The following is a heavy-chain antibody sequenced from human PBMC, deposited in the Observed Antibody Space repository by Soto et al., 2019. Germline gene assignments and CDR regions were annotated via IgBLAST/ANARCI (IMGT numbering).Heavy chain of an antibody. J-gene: IGHJ6*02. CDR2: IIPIFGSG. D-gene: IGHD2-2*01. CDR3: ARASWRSPSCHLSDSNYGMDV. CDR1: GVTSSTYT. V-gene: IGHV1-69*01. Sequence: QVQLVQSGAEVKKPGSSVKVSCKASGVTSSTYTISWVRQAPGQGLEWMGGIIPIFGSGNYAQKFQGRVTITASESTKPVHLDLPSLRSEDTAVDYCARASWRSPSCHLSDSNYGMDVWGQGTTVSVSS.